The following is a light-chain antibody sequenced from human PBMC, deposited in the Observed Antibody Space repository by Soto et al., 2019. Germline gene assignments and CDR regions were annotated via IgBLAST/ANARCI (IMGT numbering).Light chain of an antibody. CDR2: WAS. Sequence: DIVMTQSPDSLSVSLGERATINCKSSQSVLYSSNNKNCLAWYQQKPGQSPKLLIYWASTRESGVPDRFSGSGSGTDFTLTISSLQAEDVADYYCQQCYNTPSFGPGTKVDI. J-gene: IGKJ3*01. CDR1: QSVLYSSNNKNC. CDR3: QQCYNTPS. V-gene: IGKV4-1*01.